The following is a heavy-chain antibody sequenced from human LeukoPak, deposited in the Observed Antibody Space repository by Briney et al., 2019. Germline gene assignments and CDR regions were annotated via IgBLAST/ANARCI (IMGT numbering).Heavy chain of an antibody. J-gene: IGHJ4*02. CDR3: AKDGRAYSSGWLYYFDY. Sequence: GGSLRLSCAASGFTFSSYAMSWVRQAPGKGLEWVSAISGSGGGTYYADSVKGRFTISRDNSKNTLYLQMNSLRAEDTAVYYCAKDGRAYSSGWLYYFDYWGQGTLVTVSS. V-gene: IGHV3-23*01. CDR2: ISGSGGGT. D-gene: IGHD6-19*01. CDR1: GFTFSSYA.